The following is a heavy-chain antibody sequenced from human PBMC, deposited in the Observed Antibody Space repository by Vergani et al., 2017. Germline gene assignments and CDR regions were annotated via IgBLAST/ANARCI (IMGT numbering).Heavy chain of an antibody. J-gene: IGHJ4*02. D-gene: IGHD6-19*01. CDR3: ARAPSAPSSGWAPDY. CDR1: GFTFSSHS. CDR2: ISSSSSYI. Sequence: EVQLVESGGGLVKPGGSLRLSCAASGFTFSSHSMNWVRQAPGKGLEWVSSISSSSSYIYYADSVKGRFTISRDNAKNSLYLQMNSLRAEDTAVYYCARAPSAPSSGWAPDYWGQGTLVTVSS. V-gene: IGHV3-21*01.